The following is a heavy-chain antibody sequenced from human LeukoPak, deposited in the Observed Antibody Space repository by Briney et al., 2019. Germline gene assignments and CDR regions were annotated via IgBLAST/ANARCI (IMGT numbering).Heavy chain of an antibody. V-gene: IGHV3-21*01. CDR2: ISSSSSYI. D-gene: IGHD3-10*01. Sequence: GESLKISCAASGFTFSSYSMNWVRQAPGKGLEWVSSISSSSSYIYYADSVKGRFTISRDNAKNSLYLQMNSLRAEDTAVYYCARNYYGSGSYYYWGQGTLVTVSS. CDR1: GFTFSSYS. CDR3: ARNYYGSGSYYY. J-gene: IGHJ4*02.